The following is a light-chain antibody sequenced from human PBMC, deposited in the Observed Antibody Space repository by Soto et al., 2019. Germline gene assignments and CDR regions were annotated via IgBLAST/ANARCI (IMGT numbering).Light chain of an antibody. Sequence: QSVLTQPPSASGTPGQRVTISCSGSSSNIGSNTVSWYQQVPGRAPYLLIYSNNQRSSGVPDRFFASKSGTSASLAISGLQSEDEADYYCAAGDDSLNGQVFGGGTKLTVL. V-gene: IGLV1-44*01. J-gene: IGLJ2*01. CDR3: AAGDDSLNGQV. CDR1: SSNIGSNT. CDR2: SNN.